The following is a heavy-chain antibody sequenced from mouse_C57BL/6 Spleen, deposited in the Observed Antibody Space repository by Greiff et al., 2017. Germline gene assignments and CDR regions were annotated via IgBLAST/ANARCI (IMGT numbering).Heavy chain of an antibody. D-gene: IGHD2-1*01. V-gene: IGHV5-17*01. CDR1: GFTFSDYG. CDR3: AWRGYGNYYLDY. Sequence: EVKLLESGGGLVKPGGSLKLSCAASGFTFSDYGMHWVRQAPEKGLEWVAYISSGSSTIYYADTVKGRFTLSRDNAKNPLFLQMTSLRSEDTAMXYCAWRGYGNYYLDYWGQGTTLTVSS. CDR2: ISSGSSTI. J-gene: IGHJ2*01.